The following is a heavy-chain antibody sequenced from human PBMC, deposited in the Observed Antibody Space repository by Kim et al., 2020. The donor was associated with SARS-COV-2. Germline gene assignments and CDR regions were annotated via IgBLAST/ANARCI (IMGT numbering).Heavy chain of an antibody. Sequence: GGSLRLSCVASGFTFSSHWMHWVRQAPGKGLVWVSRINSDGSTTYYADSVKGRFTISRDNAKNTLYLQMNSLRAEDTAVYYCARRQCSCGLDYFDDWGQGPVVTVPS. V-gene: IGHV3-74*01. CDR3: ARRQCSCGLDYFDD. J-gene: IGHJ4*02. CDR2: INSDGSTT. D-gene: IGHD6-19*01. CDR1: GFTFSSHW.